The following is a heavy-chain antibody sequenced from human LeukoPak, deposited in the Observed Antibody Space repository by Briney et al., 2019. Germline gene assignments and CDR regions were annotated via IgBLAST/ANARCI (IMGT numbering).Heavy chain of an antibody. Sequence: GGSLRLSCAASGFTFSNYWMHWVRQAPGKGLVWVSSISSRSDSIHYADALRGRFTVSRDNSKNSLFLQMNSVTAEDAAVYYCASGVQHSAYGDCYSIYWGQGTLVTVSP. V-gene: IGHV3-21*01. CDR3: ASGVQHSAYGDCYSIY. CDR1: GFTFSNYW. D-gene: IGHD2-21*01. J-gene: IGHJ4*02. CDR2: ISSRSDSI.